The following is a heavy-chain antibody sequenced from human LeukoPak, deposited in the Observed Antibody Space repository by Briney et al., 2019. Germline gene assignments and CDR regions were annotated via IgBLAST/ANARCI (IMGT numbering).Heavy chain of an antibody. CDR1: GFTFSSYA. J-gene: IGHJ4*02. D-gene: IGHD4-23*01. V-gene: IGHV3-30-3*01. Sequence: GGSLRLSCAASGFTFSSYAMHWVRQAPGKGLEWVAVILYDGSNKYYVDSVKGRFTISRDNSKNTLYLQMSSLRAEDTAVYYCTRGTNDYGGIERKKPFDYWGQGTLVTVSS. CDR3: TRGTNDYGGIERKKPFDY. CDR2: ILYDGSNK.